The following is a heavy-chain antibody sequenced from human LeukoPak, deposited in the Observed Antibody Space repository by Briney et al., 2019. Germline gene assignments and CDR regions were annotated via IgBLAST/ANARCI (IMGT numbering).Heavy chain of an antibody. CDR3: AGEIAVAGGAEYFQH. CDR1: GLTFSSYS. J-gene: IGHJ1*01. V-gene: IGHV3-48*01. D-gene: IGHD6-19*01. Sequence: PGGSLRLSCAASGLTFSSYSMNWVRQAPGKGLEWVSYISSSSSTIYYADSVKGRFTISRDNAKNSLYLQMNSLRAEDTAVYYCAGEIAVAGGAEYFQHWGQGTLVTVSS. CDR2: ISSSSSTI.